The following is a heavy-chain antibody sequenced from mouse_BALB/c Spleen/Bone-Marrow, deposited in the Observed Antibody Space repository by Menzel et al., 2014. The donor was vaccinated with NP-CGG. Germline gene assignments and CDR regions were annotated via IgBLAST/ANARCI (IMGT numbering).Heavy chain of an antibody. CDR3: ARSAGCAY. J-gene: IGHJ3*01. V-gene: IGHV2-5-1*01. CDR2: IWRGGST. CDR1: GFSLTSYG. Sequence: VQLQQSGPSLVQPSPSLSITCTVSGFSLTSYGVHWVRQSPGKGLEWLGVIWRGGSTDYNAAFMSRLSITKDHSNSQVFFKVNSLQADDTALYCCARSAGCAYWGQGTLVTGSA.